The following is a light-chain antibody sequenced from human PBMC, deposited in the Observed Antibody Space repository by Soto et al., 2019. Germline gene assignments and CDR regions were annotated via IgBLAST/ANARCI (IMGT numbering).Light chain of an antibody. Sequence: QSVLTQPPSASGSPGQSVTISCTGTSNDVGDYDYVSWYQQHPGKAPKLMLYEVNKRPPGVPDRFSGSKSGYTASLTVSGLQAEDEADYYCSSYADSDNLIFGGGTKVTVL. V-gene: IGLV2-8*01. CDR1: SNDVGDYDY. CDR3: SSYADSDNLI. J-gene: IGLJ2*01. CDR2: EVN.